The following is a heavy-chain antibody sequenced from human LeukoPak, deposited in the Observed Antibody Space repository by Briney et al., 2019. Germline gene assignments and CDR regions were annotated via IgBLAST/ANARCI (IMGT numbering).Heavy chain of an antibody. CDR1: GFTFSSYA. CDR2: ISGSGGGT. J-gene: IGHJ5*02. D-gene: IGHD2-2*01. CDR3: AKDSIVVVPAARSDL. Sequence: GGSLRLSCAASGFTFSSYAMSWVRQAPGKGLEWVSAISGSGGGTYYADSVKGRFTISRDNSKNTLYLQMNSLRAEATAVYYCAKDSIVVVPAARSDLWGQGTLVTVSS. V-gene: IGHV3-23*01.